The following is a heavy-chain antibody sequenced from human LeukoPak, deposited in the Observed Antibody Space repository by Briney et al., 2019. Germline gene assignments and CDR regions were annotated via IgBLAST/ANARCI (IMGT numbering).Heavy chain of an antibody. V-gene: IGHV1-69*13. CDR3: ARDRTTYYDSSGNRGYYYYGMDV. D-gene: IGHD3-22*01. Sequence: SVKVSCKASGYTFTSYGISWVRQAPGQGLEWMGGIIPIFGTANYAQKFQGRVTITADESTSTAYMELSSLRSEDTAVYYCARDRTTYYDSSGNRGYYYYGMDVWGQGTTVTVSS. J-gene: IGHJ6*02. CDR2: IIPIFGTA. CDR1: GYTFTSYG.